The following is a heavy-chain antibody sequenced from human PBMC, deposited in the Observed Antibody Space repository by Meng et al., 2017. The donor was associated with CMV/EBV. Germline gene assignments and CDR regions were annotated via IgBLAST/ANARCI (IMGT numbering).Heavy chain of an antibody. J-gene: IGHJ5*02. Sequence: SVKVSCKASGGTFSSYAISWVRQAPGQGLEWMGGIIPIFGTANYTQKFQGRVTITTDESTSTAYMELSSLRSEDTAVYYCARALNYYDSRRLGYWFDPWGQGTLVTVSS. CDR1: GGTFSSYA. CDR3: ARALNYYDSRRLGYWFDP. CDR2: IIPIFGTA. D-gene: IGHD3-22*01. V-gene: IGHV1-69*05.